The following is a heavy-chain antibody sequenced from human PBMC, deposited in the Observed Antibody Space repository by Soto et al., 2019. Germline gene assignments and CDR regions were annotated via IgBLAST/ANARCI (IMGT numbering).Heavy chain of an antibody. V-gene: IGHV3-53*04. Sequence: GESLKISCAASGFTVSSNYMSWVRQAPGKGLEWVSVIYSGGSTYYADSVKGRFTISRHNSKNTLYLQMNSLRAEDTAVYYCARTGHYYGMDVWGQGTTVTVSS. J-gene: IGHJ6*02. CDR2: IYSGGST. CDR1: GFTVSSNY. CDR3: ARTGHYYGMDV.